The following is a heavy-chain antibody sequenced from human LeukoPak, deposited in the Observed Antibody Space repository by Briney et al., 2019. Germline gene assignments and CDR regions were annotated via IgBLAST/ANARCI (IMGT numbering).Heavy chain of an antibody. D-gene: IGHD7-27*01. CDR3: GRDPSWGAIDY. CDR2: MNPDGNDK. CDR1: GFTFSNSW. J-gene: IGHJ4*02. V-gene: IGHV3-7*01. Sequence: PGGSPRLSCAASGFTFSNSWMAWVRQAPGRGLEWVASMNPDGNDKGYMDSVKGRFTISRDNANSSLYLQMTSLRAEDTAVYYCGRDPSWGAIDYWGQGTRVTVSS.